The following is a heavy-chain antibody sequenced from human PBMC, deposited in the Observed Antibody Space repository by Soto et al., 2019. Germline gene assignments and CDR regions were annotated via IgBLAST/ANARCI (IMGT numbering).Heavy chain of an antibody. J-gene: IGHJ4*02. CDR2: ISKDGDKK. CDR1: GFTFSNYS. Sequence: QVHLVESGGGVVQPGTSLRLSCEASGFTFSNYSMHWVRQAPGKGLEWVAVISKDGDKKYYADSVKGRFTISRDNSKNTLYQQMNSLSPEDTVVHYCEREWSVANPGYWGQGTQVTVSS. V-gene: IGHV3-30-3*01. D-gene: IGHD5-12*01. CDR3: EREWSVANPGY.